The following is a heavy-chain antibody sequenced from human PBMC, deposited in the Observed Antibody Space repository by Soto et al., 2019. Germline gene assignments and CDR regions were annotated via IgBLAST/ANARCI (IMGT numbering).Heavy chain of an antibody. J-gene: IGHJ5*01. D-gene: IGHD1-26*01. Sequence: AQTLSLTCAISGDSVSSSSVTWNWIRQSPSRGLEWLGRTYYRSKWYNDYAESVKSRITINPDTSKNQFSLHLNSVTPEDTAVYYCVRLIGNSWLDFWGQGTLVTVSS. CDR1: GDSVSSSSVT. V-gene: IGHV6-1*01. CDR3: VRLIGNSWLDF. CDR2: TYYRSKWYN.